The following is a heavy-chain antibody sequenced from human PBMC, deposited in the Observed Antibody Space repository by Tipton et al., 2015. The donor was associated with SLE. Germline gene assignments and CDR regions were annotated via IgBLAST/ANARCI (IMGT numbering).Heavy chain of an antibody. J-gene: IGHJ3*02. CDR1: GGSINSGDYS. CDR2: IFHSGNA. Sequence: TLSLTCAVSGGSINSGDYSWSWIRQPPGKGLEWIGYIFHSGNAYYNPSLKSRVAISVDMSKNQFSLRLDSATAADTAVYYCARGEMDVFDMWGQGTVVSVSS. CDR3: ARGEMDVFDM. D-gene: IGHD5-24*01. V-gene: IGHV4-30-2*01.